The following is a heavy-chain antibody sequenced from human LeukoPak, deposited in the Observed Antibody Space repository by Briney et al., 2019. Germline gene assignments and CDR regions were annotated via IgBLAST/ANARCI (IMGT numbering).Heavy chain of an antibody. V-gene: IGHV1-69*01. Sequence: SVKVSCKASGGTFSGYAISWVRQAPGQGLEWMGGIIPIFGTANYAQKFQGRVTITADESTSTAYMELSSLRSEDTAVYYCARGIQLWLENRFDYWGQGTLVTVSS. CDR1: GGTFSGYA. D-gene: IGHD5-18*01. CDR3: ARGIQLWLENRFDY. CDR2: IIPIFGTA. J-gene: IGHJ4*02.